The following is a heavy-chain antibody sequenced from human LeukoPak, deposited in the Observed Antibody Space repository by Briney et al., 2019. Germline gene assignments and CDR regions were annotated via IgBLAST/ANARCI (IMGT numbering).Heavy chain of an antibody. Sequence: PSETLSLTCTVSGGSISSGSYYWSWIRQPAGKGLEWIGRIYTSGSTNYNPSLMSRVTISVDTSKNQFSLKLSSVTAADTAVYYCARGMVVEFIKYYYYMDVWGKGTTVTISS. CDR1: GGSISSGSYY. D-gene: IGHD2-15*01. CDR3: ARGMVVEFIKYYYYMDV. V-gene: IGHV4-61*02. J-gene: IGHJ6*03. CDR2: IYTSGST.